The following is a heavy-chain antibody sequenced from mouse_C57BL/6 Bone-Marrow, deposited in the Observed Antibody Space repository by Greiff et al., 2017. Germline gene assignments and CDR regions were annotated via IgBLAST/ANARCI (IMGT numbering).Heavy chain of an antibody. CDR2: INPNNGGT. Sequence: VQLQQSGPELVKPGASVKMSCKASGYTFTDYNMHWVKQSHGKSLEWIGNINPNNGGTSYNQKFKGKATLTVNKSSSTAYMELRSLTSGDSAVYYCARGGTGTYYWGQGTTLTVSS. CDR1: GYTFTDYN. J-gene: IGHJ2*01. D-gene: IGHD4-1*01. V-gene: IGHV1-22*01. CDR3: ARGGTGTYY.